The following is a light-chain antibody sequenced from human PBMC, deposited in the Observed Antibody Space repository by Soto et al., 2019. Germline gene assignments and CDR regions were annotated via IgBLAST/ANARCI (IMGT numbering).Light chain of an antibody. CDR1: NIGSKR. J-gene: IGLJ2*01. CDR3: QVWDSSGDWI. V-gene: IGLV3-21*02. Sequence: SSELTQSSSVSVAPGQTARITCGGNNIGSKRVHWYQHKAGQAPVLVVYNDNVRPSGIPERFSGSNSGNTATLIISRVEAGDEADYYCQVWDSSGDWIFGGGTKLTVL. CDR2: NDN.